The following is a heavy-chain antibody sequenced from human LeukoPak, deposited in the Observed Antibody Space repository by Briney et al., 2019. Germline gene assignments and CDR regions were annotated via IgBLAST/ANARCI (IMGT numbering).Heavy chain of an antibody. V-gene: IGHV1-2*02. D-gene: IGHD3-10*01. J-gene: IGHJ4*02. CDR1: GYTFTGYY. Sequence: GASVKVSCKASGYTFTGYYMHWVRQAPGQGLEWMGWINPNSGGTNYAQKFQGRATMTRDTSISTAYMELSRLRSDDTAVYYCARDKLRARGFDYWGQGTLVTVSS. CDR2: INPNSGGT. CDR3: ARDKLRARGFDY.